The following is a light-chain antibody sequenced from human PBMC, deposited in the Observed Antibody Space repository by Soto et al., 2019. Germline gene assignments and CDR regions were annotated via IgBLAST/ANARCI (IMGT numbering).Light chain of an antibody. J-gene: IGKJ2*01. V-gene: IGKV2-28*01. Sequence: DIVMTQSPLSLPVTPGEPASISCRSSQSLLHNNGYNFLDWYLQKPGQSPQLLIYLGSNRASGVPDRFSGSGSGTDFTLKISRVEAEDVGVYYCMQALQILYTFGQGTKLEIK. CDR1: QSLLHNNGYNF. CDR3: MQALQILYT. CDR2: LGS.